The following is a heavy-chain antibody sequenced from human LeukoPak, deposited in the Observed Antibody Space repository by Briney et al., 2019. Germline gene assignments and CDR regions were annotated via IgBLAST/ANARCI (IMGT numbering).Heavy chain of an antibody. J-gene: IGHJ4*02. CDR1: GGTFSSYA. Sequence: SVKVSCKASGGTFSSYAISWVRQAPGQGLEWMGRIIPIFGTANYEQKFQGRVTHTTDESTSTAYMELSSLRCEDTAVYYWASTYYDSSGYIPLSGLDYWGQGTMVSVPS. CDR3: ASTYYDSSGYIPLSGLDY. V-gene: IGHV1-69*05. D-gene: IGHD3-22*01. CDR2: IIPIFGTA.